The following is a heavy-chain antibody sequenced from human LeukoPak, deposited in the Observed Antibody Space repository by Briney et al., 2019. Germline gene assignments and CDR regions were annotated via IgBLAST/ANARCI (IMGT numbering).Heavy chain of an antibody. CDR2: INWNGGST. CDR1: GFTFDDYG. D-gene: IGHD2-2*01. Sequence: GGSLRLSCAASGFTFDDYGMSWVRQAPGRGLEWVSGINWNGGSTGYADSVKGRFTISRDNAKNSLYLQMNSLRAEDTALYYCARGPIVVVPAAKFDYWGQGTLVTVSS. J-gene: IGHJ4*02. V-gene: IGHV3-20*04. CDR3: ARGPIVVVPAAKFDY.